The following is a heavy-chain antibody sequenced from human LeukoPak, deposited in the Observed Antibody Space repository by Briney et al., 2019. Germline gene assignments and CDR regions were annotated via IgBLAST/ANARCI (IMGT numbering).Heavy chain of an antibody. J-gene: IGHJ5*02. V-gene: IGHV1-8*01. Sequence: ASVTVSCKASGYTFTSYDINWVRQAAGQGLEWMGWMNPNSGNTGYAQKFQGRVTMTRNTSISTAYMELSSLRSEDTAVYYCARDYYGSGREGFDPWGQGTLVTVSS. CDR3: ARDYYGSGREGFDP. D-gene: IGHD3-10*01. CDR1: GYTFTSYD. CDR2: MNPNSGNT.